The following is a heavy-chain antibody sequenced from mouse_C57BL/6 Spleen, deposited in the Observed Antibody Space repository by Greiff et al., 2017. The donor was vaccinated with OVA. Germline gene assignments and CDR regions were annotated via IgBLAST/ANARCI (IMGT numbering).Heavy chain of an antibody. Sequence: EVQLQQSGPELVKPGASVKISCKASGYSFTDYNMNWVKQSHGKSLEWIGVINPNYGTTSYNQKFKGKATLTVDQSSSTAYMQLNSLTSEDSAVYDSARGRGLKEYYFDYWGQGTTLTVSS. V-gene: IGHV1-39*01. CDR3: ARGRGLKEYYFDY. CDR1: GYSFTDYN. D-gene: IGHD1-3*01. CDR2: INPNYGTT. J-gene: IGHJ2*01.